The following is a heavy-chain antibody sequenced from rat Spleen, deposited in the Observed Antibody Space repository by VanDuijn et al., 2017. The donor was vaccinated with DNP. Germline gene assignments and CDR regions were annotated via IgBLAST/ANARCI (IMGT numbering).Heavy chain of an antibody. V-gene: IGHV5-25*01. CDR3: TTANTIY. J-gene: IGHJ2*01. CDR1: GFTFSNFY. CDR2: IRTGGGNT. Sequence: EVQLVESGGGLVQPGRSMKLSCAASGFTFSNFYMAWVRQVPTKGLEWVASIRTGGGNTYYRDSVKGRFTISRDNAKSTLYLQMDSLRSEDTATYYCTTANTIYWGQGVMVTVSS. D-gene: IGHD4-1*01.